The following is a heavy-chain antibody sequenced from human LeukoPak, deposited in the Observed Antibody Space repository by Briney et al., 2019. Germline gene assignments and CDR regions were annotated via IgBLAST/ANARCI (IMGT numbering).Heavy chain of an antibody. J-gene: IGHJ6*02. Sequence: ASVKVSCKASGYTFTSYYMHWVRQALGQGLEWMGIINPSGGSTSYAQKFQGRVTMTRDTSTSTVYMELSSLRSEDTAVYYCARTNKYSGSSYGMDVWGQGTTVTASS. V-gene: IGHV1-46*01. CDR3: ARTNKYSGSSYGMDV. CDR2: INPSGGST. CDR1: GYTFTSYY. D-gene: IGHD1-26*01.